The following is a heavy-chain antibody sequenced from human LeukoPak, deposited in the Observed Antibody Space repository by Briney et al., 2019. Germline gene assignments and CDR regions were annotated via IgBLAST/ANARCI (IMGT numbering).Heavy chain of an antibody. CDR2: ISYDGSNK. Sequence: PGCSLTLSCVASGFTFSSYGLHGVGQAPGKGLAWVAVISYDGSNKYYAHSVKGRFTISRDNSKNTLYLQMNSLRAEGTAVYYCAKEVGGGGDLWYFDYWGQGTLVTVSS. V-gene: IGHV3-30*18. CDR3: AKEVGGGGDLWYFDY. J-gene: IGHJ4*02. D-gene: IGHD2-21*02. CDR1: GFTFSSYG.